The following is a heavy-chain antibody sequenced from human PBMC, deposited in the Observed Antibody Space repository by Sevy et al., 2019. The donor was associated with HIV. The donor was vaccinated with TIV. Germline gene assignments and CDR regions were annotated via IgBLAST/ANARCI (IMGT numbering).Heavy chain of an antibody. CDR3: ARGGTGNYYDLDS. CDR1: GYTFTSYD. CDR2: MNPNSGNT. Sequence: ASVKVSCKASGYTFTSYDINWVRQATGQGLEWMGWMNPNSGNTGYAQKFQGRVSMTRNTSISTAYMDLSSLRSDDTAVYYCARGGTGNYYDLDSWGQRTLVTVSS. D-gene: IGHD1-26*01. J-gene: IGHJ4*02. V-gene: IGHV1-8*01.